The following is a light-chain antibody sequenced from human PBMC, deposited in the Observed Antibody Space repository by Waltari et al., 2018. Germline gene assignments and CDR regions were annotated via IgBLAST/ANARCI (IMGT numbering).Light chain of an antibody. CDR3: QQYYVNPPT. V-gene: IGKV1-16*02. CDR1: QGIRNY. CDR2: AAS. J-gene: IGKJ1*01. Sequence: DTQMTQSPYSLSASVGDRVTTTCRASQGIRNYLTWLQQKPGKDPKSLIYAASSLQSGVPSKFGGSASGTDFTLTISSLQAEDVAVYYCQQYYVNPPTFGQGTKVEIK.